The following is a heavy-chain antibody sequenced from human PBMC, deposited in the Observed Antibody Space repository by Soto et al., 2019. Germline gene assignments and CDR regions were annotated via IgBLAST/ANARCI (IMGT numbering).Heavy chain of an antibody. J-gene: IGHJ3*02. CDR2: ISTYNGNT. V-gene: IGHV1-18*01. CDR1: GYIFTSHG. Sequence: VASVKVSCKASGYIFTSHGISWVRQAPGQGLEWMGRISTYNGNTEYAQKLQGRVTMTTDTSASIAYMELNSLRAEDTAVYYCARDDSRAYYYDAFDIWGQGTMVTVSS. D-gene: IGHD3-22*01. CDR3: ARDDSRAYYYDAFDI.